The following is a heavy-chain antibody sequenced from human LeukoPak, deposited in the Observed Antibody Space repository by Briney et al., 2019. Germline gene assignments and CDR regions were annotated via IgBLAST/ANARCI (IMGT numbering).Heavy chain of an antibody. V-gene: IGHV1-2*02. CDR2: INPNSGGT. CDR3: ARSHPYGTIDY. D-gene: IGHD3-16*01. J-gene: IGHJ4*02. CDR1: GYTFTGYY. Sequence: ASVKVSCKASGYTFTGYYMHWVRQAPGQGLEWMGWINPNSGGTNYAQKFQGRVTMTRDTSTSTVYMELSSLRSEDTAVYYCARSHPYGTIDYWGQGTLVTVSS.